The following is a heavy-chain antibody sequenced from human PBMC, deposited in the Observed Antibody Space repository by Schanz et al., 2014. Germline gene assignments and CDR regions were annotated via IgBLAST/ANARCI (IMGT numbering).Heavy chain of an antibody. V-gene: IGHV3-9*01. Sequence: EVQLVESGGDLVQPGRSLRLSCAASGFTFDEYGMHWVRQAPGKGLEWVSGISWNGGFIAYGDAVKGRFTISRDNAKNSLYLQMNSLRAEDTAVYYCARAGCINGACKYGMDVWGQGTTVTVSS. D-gene: IGHD2-8*01. J-gene: IGHJ6*02. CDR3: ARAGCINGACKYGMDV. CDR1: GFTFDEYG. CDR2: ISWNGGFI.